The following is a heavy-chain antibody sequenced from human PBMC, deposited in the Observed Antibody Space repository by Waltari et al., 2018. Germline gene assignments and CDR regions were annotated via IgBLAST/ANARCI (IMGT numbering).Heavy chain of an antibody. CDR3: ALSDTAMVAFDY. D-gene: IGHD5-18*01. V-gene: IGHV2-5*01. CDR1: GFSLSTSGVG. Sequence: QITLKESGPTLVKPTQTLTLTCTFSGFSLSTSGVGVGWIRQPPGKALEWLALIYWNDDKRYSPSLKSRLTITKDTSKNQVVLTMTNMDPVDTATYYCALSDTAMVAFDYWGQGTLVTVSS. CDR2: IYWNDDK. J-gene: IGHJ4*02.